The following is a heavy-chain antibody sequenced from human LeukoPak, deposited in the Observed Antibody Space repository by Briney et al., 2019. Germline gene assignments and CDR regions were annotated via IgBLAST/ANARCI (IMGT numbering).Heavy chain of an antibody. CDR2: ISSSSSYI. J-gene: IGHJ4*02. D-gene: IGHD6-19*01. Sequence: GGSLRLSCAASGFTFSSYSMNWVRQAPGKGLEWVSSISSSSSYIYYADSVKGRFTISRDNAKNSLYLQMNSLRAEDTAVYYCARVGIAVAAAFDYWGQGTLVTVSS. CDR3: ARVGIAVAAAFDY. V-gene: IGHV3-21*01. CDR1: GFTFSSYS.